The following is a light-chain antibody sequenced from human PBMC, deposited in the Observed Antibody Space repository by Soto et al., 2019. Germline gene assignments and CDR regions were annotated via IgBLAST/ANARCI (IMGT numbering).Light chain of an antibody. V-gene: IGKV1-5*03. CDR3: QQYESYSPLT. CDR2: KAS. Sequence: DIQMAQSPSTLSASVGDRVTLTCRASQSISSWLAWYQKKPGKAPKLLIYKASGLESGVPSRFSGSGSGTDFTLTISSLQPDDFATYYCQQYESYSPLTFGGGTKVDIK. J-gene: IGKJ4*01. CDR1: QSISSW.